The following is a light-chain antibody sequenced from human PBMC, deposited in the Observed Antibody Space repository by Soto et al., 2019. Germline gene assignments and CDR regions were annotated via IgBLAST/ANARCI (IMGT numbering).Light chain of an antibody. CDR3: SSYTSSSTVL. CDR1: SSDVGGYNY. V-gene: IGLV2-14*01. J-gene: IGLJ2*01. Sequence: QSVLTQPASVSGSPEQSITISCTGTSSDVGGYNYVSWYQQHPGKAPKLMIYDVTNRPSGVSNRFSGSKSGNTASLTISGLQAEDEADYYCSSYTSSSTVLFGGGTKLTVL. CDR2: DVT.